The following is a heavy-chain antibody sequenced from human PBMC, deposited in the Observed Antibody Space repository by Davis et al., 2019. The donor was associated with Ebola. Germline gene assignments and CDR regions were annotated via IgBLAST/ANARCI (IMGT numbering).Heavy chain of an antibody. Sequence: SETLSLTCTVSGDSILDSYCSWIRQPPGKGLQWIGYIYSSGSTNYNPSLKSRLTISVDTSKNQFSLQLGSVTAADTAVYSCARRVGYCRGGNCRNYYYAMDVWGQGTTVTVSS. CDR1: GDSILDSY. V-gene: IGHV4-59*08. CDR2: IYSSGST. D-gene: IGHD2-15*01. CDR3: ARRVGYCRGGNCRNYYYAMDV. J-gene: IGHJ6*02.